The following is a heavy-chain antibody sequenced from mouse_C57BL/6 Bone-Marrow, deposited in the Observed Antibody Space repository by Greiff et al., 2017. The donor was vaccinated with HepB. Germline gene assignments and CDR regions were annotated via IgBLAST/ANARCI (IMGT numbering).Heavy chain of an antibody. CDR1: GFTFSDYY. CDR2: INYDGSST. CDR3: ARDLDYFDY. V-gene: IGHV5-16*01. J-gene: IGHJ2*01. Sequence: EVQRVESEGGLVQPGSSMKLSCTASGFTFSDYYMAWVRQVPEKGLEWVANINYDGSSTYYLDSLKSRFIISRDNAKNILYLQMSSLKSEDTATYYCARDLDYFDYWGPGTTLTVSS.